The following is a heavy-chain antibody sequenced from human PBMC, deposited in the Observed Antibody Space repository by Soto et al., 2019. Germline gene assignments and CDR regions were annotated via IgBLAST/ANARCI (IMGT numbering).Heavy chain of an antibody. D-gene: IGHD3-3*01. CDR2: IWYDGSNK. V-gene: IGHV3-33*01. CDR3: ARAQRITIFGVVIGSGMDV. Sequence: GSLRLSCAASGFTFISYGMHWFRHSPCKGLEWVAVIWYDGSNKYYADSVKGRFTISRDNSKNTLYLQMNSLRAEDTAVYYCARAQRITIFGVVIGSGMDVWGQGTTVTVSS. CDR1: GFTFISYG. J-gene: IGHJ6*02.